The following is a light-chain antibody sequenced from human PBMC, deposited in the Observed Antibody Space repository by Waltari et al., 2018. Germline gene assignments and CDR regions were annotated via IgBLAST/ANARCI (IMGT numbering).Light chain of an antibody. CDR1: QSVSIN. CDR3: QQTSSWPLT. CDR2: DAS. V-gene: IGKV3-11*01. J-gene: IGKJ4*01. Sequence: EIVLTQSPATLSLSPGQRATLPCRASQSVSINLGWYQQKLGQPPRLLIYDASNRATGIPARFSGSGSGTDFTLTISSLEPEDVAVYFCQQTSSWPLTFGGGTKVEIK.